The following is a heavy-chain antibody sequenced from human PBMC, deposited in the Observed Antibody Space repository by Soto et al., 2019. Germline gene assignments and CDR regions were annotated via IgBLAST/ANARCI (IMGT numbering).Heavy chain of an antibody. D-gene: IGHD6-6*01. J-gene: IGHJ4*02. CDR1: ECTFSSYA. V-gene: IGHV1-69*06. CDR3: AREGSSRGLDD. Sequence: ASVMVSCKDSECTFSSYAICWVRPAPGQGLEWMGGIIPIFGTANYAQKFQGRVTITADKATSTAYMELSSLRSEDTAVYYCAREGSSRGLDDWGQGTLVIVSS. CDR2: IIPIFGTA.